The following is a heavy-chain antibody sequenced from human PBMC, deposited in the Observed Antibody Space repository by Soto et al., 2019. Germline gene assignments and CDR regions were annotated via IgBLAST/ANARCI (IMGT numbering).Heavy chain of an antibody. CDR2: VNPSGDST. J-gene: IGHJ1*01. Sequence: QVQLVQSGAEVKKPGASVKVSCKASGYIFTAYSMHWVRQAPGQGLEWMGVVNPSGDSTNYAQKFRGRITMTRDTSTSTVYMDLSSLTSEDTAVYYCAREENCSDGVCYSEYFQRWGQGTLVTVSS. V-gene: IGHV1-46*01. CDR3: AREENCSDGVCYSEYFQR. CDR1: GYIFTAYS. D-gene: IGHD2-15*01.